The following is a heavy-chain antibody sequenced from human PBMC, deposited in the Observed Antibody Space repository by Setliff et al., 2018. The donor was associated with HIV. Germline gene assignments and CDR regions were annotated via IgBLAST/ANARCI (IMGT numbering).Heavy chain of an antibody. J-gene: IGHJ4*02. Sequence: ASVKVSCKASGGTFSRYAISWVRQAPGKGLEWVANIKQDGSEKNYMDSVKGRFTISRDNAKNSLYLQMNSLRVEDTAVYYCATDCAVVGGTGSLDSWGQGTLVTVSS. CDR3: ATDCAVVGGTGSLDS. CDR1: GGTFSRYA. V-gene: IGHV3-7*05. D-gene: IGHD1-26*01. CDR2: IKQDGSEK.